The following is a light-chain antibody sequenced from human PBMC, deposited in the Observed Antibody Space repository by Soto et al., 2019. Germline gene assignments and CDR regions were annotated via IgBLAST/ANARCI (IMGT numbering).Light chain of an antibody. CDR3: QQYNTYSWT. J-gene: IGKJ1*01. Sequence: DIQMTQFPSTLSASVGDSVTITCRASQSVSNRLAWFQQKSGEAPNLLIHKPSSLESGVPSRFSGSGSGTEFTLTISSLQPDDFATYYCQQYNTYSWTFGQGTKVEIK. V-gene: IGKV1-5*03. CDR2: KPS. CDR1: QSVSNR.